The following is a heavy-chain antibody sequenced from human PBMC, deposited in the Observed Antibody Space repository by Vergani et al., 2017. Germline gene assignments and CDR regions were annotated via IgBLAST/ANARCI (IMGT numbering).Heavy chain of an antibody. CDR2: INSDGSST. CDR1: GFTFSSYW. J-gene: IGHJ6*02. V-gene: IGHV3-74*02. D-gene: IGHD2-15*01. Sequence: VQLVESGGGVVQPGRSLRLSCAASGFTFSSYWMHWVRQAPGKGLVWVSRINSDGSSTSYADSVKGRFTISRDNAKNTLYLQMNSLRAEDTAVYYCARRYRYYYGMDVWGQGTTVTVSS. CDR3: ARRYRYYYGMDV.